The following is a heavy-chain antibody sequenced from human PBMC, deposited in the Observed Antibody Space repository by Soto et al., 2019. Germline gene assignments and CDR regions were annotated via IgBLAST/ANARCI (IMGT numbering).Heavy chain of an antibody. V-gene: IGHV3-7*01. CDR3: AAPYSTGHRLLGY. CDR1: GFTFSSYW. CDR2: IKQDGSEK. Sequence: GGSLRLSCAASGFTFSSYWMSWVRQAPGKGLEWVANIKQDGSEKYYVDSVKGRFTISRDNAKNSLYLQMNSLRADDTAVYYCAAPYSTGHRLLGYWGQGTLVTVSS. D-gene: IGHD6-19*01. J-gene: IGHJ4*02.